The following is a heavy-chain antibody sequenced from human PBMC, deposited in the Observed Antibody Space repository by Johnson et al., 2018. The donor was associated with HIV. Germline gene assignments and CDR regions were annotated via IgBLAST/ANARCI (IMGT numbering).Heavy chain of an antibody. CDR2: IKSKTDGGTT. CDR3: TTEGDAFDI. CDR1: GFIFNDAW. Sequence: VQLVESGGGLVKPGESLRLSCAASGFIFNDAWVNWVRQAPGKGLEWVGRIKSKTDGGTTDYAAPVKGRFTISRDDTRNMLSLQMNSLKTEDTAVYYCTTEGDAFDIWGQGTMVTVSS. J-gene: IGHJ3*02. V-gene: IGHV3-15*01.